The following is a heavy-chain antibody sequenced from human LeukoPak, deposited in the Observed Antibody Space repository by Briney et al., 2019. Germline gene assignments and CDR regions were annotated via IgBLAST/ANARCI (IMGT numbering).Heavy chain of an antibody. D-gene: IGHD3-22*01. CDR3: ARGTMMVGP. Sequence: ASETLSLTCTVSGGSTSSSSYCGGWIRQPPGKGLEWIGSICYSGSTFYNPSLKSRVTISVDTSKNQFSLKVSSVTAADTAVYYCARGTMMVGPWGQGTLVTVSS. J-gene: IGHJ5*02. CDR1: GGSTSSSSYC. V-gene: IGHV4-39*07. CDR2: ICYSGST.